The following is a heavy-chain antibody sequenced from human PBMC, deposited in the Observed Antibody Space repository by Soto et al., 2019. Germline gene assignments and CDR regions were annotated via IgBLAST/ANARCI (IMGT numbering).Heavy chain of an antibody. J-gene: IGHJ4*02. Sequence: EVQVVESGGGLVKPGESLRLSCTASGFSGFTFTNAWMSWVRQAPGKGLEWVALIKSKTDGGTADYDAPVKGRFTISRDDSRNTVYLHMDSLESEDTAVYYCAVGGWYAEYWGQGIVVTVSS. CDR3: AVGGWYAEY. V-gene: IGHV3-15*01. D-gene: IGHD6-19*01. CDR2: IKSKTDGGTA. CDR1: GFSGFTFTNAW.